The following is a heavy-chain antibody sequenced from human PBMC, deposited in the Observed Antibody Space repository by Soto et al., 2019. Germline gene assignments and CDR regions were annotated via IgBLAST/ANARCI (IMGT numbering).Heavy chain of an antibody. CDR2: ISYDESKK. J-gene: IGHJ4*02. CDR1: GFTFSSFG. Sequence: QVQLVESGGGVVQPGRSLRLSCAASGFTFSSFGMHWVRQAPGKGLEWVAVISYDESKKYFADSVKGRFTISRDNSKNTLYLQMNSLRAEDTAIYYCAKSKVAFDSSAYLSGFDYWGQGTLVTVSS. V-gene: IGHV3-30*18. CDR3: AKSKVAFDSSAYLSGFDY. D-gene: IGHD3-22*01.